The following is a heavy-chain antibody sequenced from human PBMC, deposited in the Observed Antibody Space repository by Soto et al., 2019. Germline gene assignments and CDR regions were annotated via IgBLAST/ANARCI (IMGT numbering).Heavy chain of an antibody. J-gene: IGHJ6*02. Sequence: PGGSLRLSCAASGFAFKNAWISLFRHSPVKGREWVVRIRAKADGGTADYAAPVKGRFTIPRDDSKNTVYLQMNSLKTEDTAVYYCTTDPLWEQLAQSRGNNYYGVDVWGQGTTVTVSS. CDR2: IRAKADGGTA. V-gene: IGHV3-15*01. D-gene: IGHD6-6*01. CDR3: TTDPLWEQLAQSRGNNYYGVDV. CDR1: GFAFKNAW.